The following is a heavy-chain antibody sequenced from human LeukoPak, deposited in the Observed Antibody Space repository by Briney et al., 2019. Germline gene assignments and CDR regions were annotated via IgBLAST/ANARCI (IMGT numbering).Heavy chain of an antibody. CDR3: ARLGHYYGSGSYIGRYHFDY. V-gene: IGHV4-34*01. CDR2: INHSGST. J-gene: IGHJ4*02. Sequence: SETLSLTCAVYGGSFSGYYWSWIRQPPGKGLEWIGEINHSGSTNYNPSLKSRVTISVDTSKNQFSLKLSSVTAADTAVYYCARLGHYYGSGSYIGRYHFDYWGQGTLVTVSS. CDR1: GGSFSGYY. D-gene: IGHD3-10*01.